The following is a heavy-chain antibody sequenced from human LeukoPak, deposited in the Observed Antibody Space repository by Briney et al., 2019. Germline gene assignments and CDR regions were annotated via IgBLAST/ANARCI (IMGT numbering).Heavy chain of an antibody. D-gene: IGHD2-2*01. Sequence: GGPLRFSCAASGFTFDNYAMHWVLQAPGKGLEWVSLISWDGGSTYYADSVKGRFTISRANSKNSLYLQMNSLRAEDTALYYCAKDGYCSSTSCYGWGYYYYYMDVWGKGTTVTVSS. CDR3: AKDGYCSSTSCYGWGYYYYYMDV. J-gene: IGHJ6*03. V-gene: IGHV3-43D*03. CDR2: ISWDGGST. CDR1: GFTFDNYA.